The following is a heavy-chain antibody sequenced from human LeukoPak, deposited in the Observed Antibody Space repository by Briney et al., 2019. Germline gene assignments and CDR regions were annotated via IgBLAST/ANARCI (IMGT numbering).Heavy chain of an antibody. J-gene: IGHJ3*02. CDR3: ASVEMATIGDAFDI. D-gene: IGHD5-24*01. Sequence: GGSLRLSCAASGFTVSSNYMSWVRQAPGKGLEWASVIYSGGSTYYADSVKGRFTISRDNSKNTLYLQMNSLRAEDTAVYYCASVEMATIGDAFDIWGQGTMVTVSS. V-gene: IGHV3-66*01. CDR2: IYSGGST. CDR1: GFTVSSNY.